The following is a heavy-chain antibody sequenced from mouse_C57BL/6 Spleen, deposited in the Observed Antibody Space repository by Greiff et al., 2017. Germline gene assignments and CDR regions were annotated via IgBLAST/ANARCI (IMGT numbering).Heavy chain of an antibody. CDR2: IYPGNSDT. V-gene: IGHV1-5*01. D-gene: IGHD1-1*01. CDR1: GYTFTSYW. CDR3: TSPYGSSPYYAMDY. Sequence: DVKLQESGTVLARPGASVKMSCKTSGYTFTSYWMHWVKQRPGQGLEWIGAIYPGNSDTRYNQKFKGKAKLTAVTSASTAYLELSSLTNEDSAVYYCTSPYGSSPYYAMDYWGQGTSVTVSS. J-gene: IGHJ4*01.